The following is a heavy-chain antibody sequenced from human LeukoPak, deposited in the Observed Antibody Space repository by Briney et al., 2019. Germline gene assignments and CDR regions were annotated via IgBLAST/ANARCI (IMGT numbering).Heavy chain of an antibody. D-gene: IGHD1-1*01. Sequence: GASVKVSCKASGYTFTGYYIHWVRQAPGQGLEWMGWINPNSGDTNYAQKFQGRVTITADESTSTAYMELSSLRSDDTAVYYCARGVQGTPAYYYYYMDVWGKGTTVTVSS. V-gene: IGHV1-2*02. J-gene: IGHJ6*03. CDR3: ARGVQGTPAYYYYYMDV. CDR2: INPNSGDT. CDR1: GYTFTGYY.